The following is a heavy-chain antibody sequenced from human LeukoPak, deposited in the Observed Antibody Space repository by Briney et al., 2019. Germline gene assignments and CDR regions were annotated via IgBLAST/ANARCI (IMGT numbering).Heavy chain of an antibody. CDR2: ISSSGSST. CDR1: GFTFSSYE. J-gene: IGHJ3*02. CDR3: ARWGVGII. Sequence: GGSLRLSCAASGFTFSSYEMNWVRQAPGKGLEWVSYISSSGSSTHYADSVKGRFTISRDNAKNSLYLQMNSLRAEDTAVYYCARWGVGIIWGQGTMVTVSS. V-gene: IGHV3-48*03. D-gene: IGHD2-8*01.